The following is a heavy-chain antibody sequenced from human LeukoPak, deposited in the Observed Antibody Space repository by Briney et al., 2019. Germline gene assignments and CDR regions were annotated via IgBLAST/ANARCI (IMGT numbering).Heavy chain of an antibody. D-gene: IGHD3-10*01. CDR2: IYSGGST. CDR1: GFTVSSNY. CDR3: AKKQREGLLWFGELDV. V-gene: IGHV3-53*05. Sequence: GGSLRLSCAASGFTVSSNYMSWVRQAPGKGLEWVSVIYSGGSTYYADSVKGRFTISRDNSKNTLYLQMNSLRAEDTAVYYCAKKQREGLLWFGELDVWGKGTTVTVSS. J-gene: IGHJ6*04.